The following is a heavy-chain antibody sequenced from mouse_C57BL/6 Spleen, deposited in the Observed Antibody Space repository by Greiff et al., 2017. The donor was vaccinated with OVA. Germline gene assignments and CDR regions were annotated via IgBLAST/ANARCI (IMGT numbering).Heavy chain of an antibody. D-gene: IGHD2-5*01. V-gene: IGHV1-7*01. Sequence: QVQLKQSGAELAKPGASVKLSCKASGYSFTSYWMHWVKRRPGQGLEWIGYINPSSGYTKYNQKFKDKATLTADKSSSTAYMQLSSLTSEDSAVYYCARWHSNYVIDYWGQGTTLTVSS. CDR2: INPSSGYT. J-gene: IGHJ2*01. CDR3: ARWHSNYVIDY. CDR1: GYSFTSYW.